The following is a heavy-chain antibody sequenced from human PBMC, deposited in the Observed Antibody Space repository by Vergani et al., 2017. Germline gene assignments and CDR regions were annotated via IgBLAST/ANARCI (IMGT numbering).Heavy chain of an antibody. CDR2: IWYDGSNK. V-gene: IGHV3-33*06. J-gene: IGHJ4*02. CDR3: AKDILTTQE. D-gene: IGHD3-9*01. Sequence: QVQLVESGGGVVQPGRSLRLSCAASGFTFSSYGMHWVRQAPGKGLEWVAVIWYDGSNKYYADSVKGRFTISRDNSKNTLYLQMNSLRAEDTAVYYCAKDILTTQEWGQGTLVTVSS. CDR1: GFTFSSYG.